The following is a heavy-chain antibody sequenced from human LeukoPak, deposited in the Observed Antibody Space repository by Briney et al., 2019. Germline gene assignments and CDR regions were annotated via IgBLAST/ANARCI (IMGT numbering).Heavy chain of an antibody. J-gene: IGHJ3*02. CDR2: IHPNSGDT. Sequence: GASVKVSCKASGYTFTGYYMHWVRQAPGQGLEWMGWIHPNSGDTNYAQKFQGRVTMTRDTSIDTTYMELSGLRSDDTAVYYCQRDRGLGVGDIWGQGTMVTVSS. D-gene: IGHD3/OR15-3a*01. CDR3: QRDRGLGVGDI. V-gene: IGHV1-2*02. CDR1: GYTFTGYY.